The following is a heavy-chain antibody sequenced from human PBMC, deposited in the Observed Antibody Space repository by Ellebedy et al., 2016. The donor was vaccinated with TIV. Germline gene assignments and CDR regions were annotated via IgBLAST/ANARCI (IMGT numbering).Heavy chain of an antibody. CDR2: IWNDGSNK. CDR1: GFTFSTYG. Sequence: GESLKISCAASGFTFSTYGMNWVRQAPGKGLEWVAIIWNDGSNKYYADSVKGRFTISRDNSKNTLSLQMNSLRAEDTAVYYCASTAMVRGVMYYGMDVWGQGTTVTVSS. V-gene: IGHV3-33*01. CDR3: ASTAMVRGVMYYGMDV. D-gene: IGHD3-10*01. J-gene: IGHJ6*02.